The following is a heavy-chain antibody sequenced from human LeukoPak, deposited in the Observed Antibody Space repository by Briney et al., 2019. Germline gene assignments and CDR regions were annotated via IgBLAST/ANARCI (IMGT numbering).Heavy chain of an antibody. CDR1: GFTFSSYA. V-gene: IGHV3-23*01. J-gene: IGHJ4*02. D-gene: IGHD6-19*01. Sequence: TGGSLRLSCAASGFTFSSYAMSWVRQAPGKGLEWVSAISNSGGSTYYADSVKGRFTISRDNSKNTLYLQMNSLRGEDTAVYYCAKGVSSGWVEDYWGQGTLVTVSS. CDR2: ISNSGGST. CDR3: AKGVSSGWVEDY.